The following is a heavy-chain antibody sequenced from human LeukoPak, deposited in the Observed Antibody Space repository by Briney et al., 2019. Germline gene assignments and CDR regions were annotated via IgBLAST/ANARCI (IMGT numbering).Heavy chain of an antibody. V-gene: IGHV3-30*02. CDR2: IRYDGSDK. CDR3: ARATGRYCSGGSCPLVY. Sequence: PGGSLRLSCAASGFTFSSYAMSWVRQAPGKGLEWVAFIRYDGSDKYYADSVKGRFTISRDNSKNTLYLQMNSLRAEDTAVYYCARATGRYCSGGSCPLVYWGQGTLVTVSS. J-gene: IGHJ4*02. CDR1: GFTFSSYA. D-gene: IGHD2-15*01.